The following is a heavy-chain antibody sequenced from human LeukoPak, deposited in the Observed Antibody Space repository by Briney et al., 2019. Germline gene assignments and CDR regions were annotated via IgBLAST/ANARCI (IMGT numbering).Heavy chain of an antibody. V-gene: IGHV3-43*02. CDR2: ISGDGGST. D-gene: IGHD3-22*01. CDR1: GVTFDDYA. CDR3: AKDLYAGDSSGYYYDY. Sequence: PGGSLRLSCAASGVTFDDYAMHWVRHAPGKGLDWVSLISGDGGSTYYADSVKGRFTISRDNSKNSLYLQMNSLRTEDTALYYCAKDLYAGDSSGYYYDYWGKGTLVTVSS. J-gene: IGHJ4*02.